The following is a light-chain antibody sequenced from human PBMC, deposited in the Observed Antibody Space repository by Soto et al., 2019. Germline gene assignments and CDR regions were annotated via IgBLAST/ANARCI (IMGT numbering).Light chain of an antibody. CDR2: GAS. CDR3: QQYGSSPLT. Sequence: EIVLTQSPGTLSLSPGERATLSCRASQSLSSTYLAWYQQKPGQAPRLLIYGASNRATGIPDRFSGSGSGTDFTLTINTLEPEDFAVYYCQQYGSSPLTFGQRTKVEIK. CDR1: QSLSSTY. V-gene: IGKV3-20*01. J-gene: IGKJ1*01.